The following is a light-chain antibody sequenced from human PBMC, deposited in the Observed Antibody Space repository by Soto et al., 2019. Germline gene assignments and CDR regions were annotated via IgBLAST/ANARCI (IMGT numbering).Light chain of an antibody. Sequence: EIVLTQSPGTLSLSPGERATLSCRATESVDINYLAWYQQKPGQAPRLLIYGAASSATGTPDRFSGSGSGTDFILTISRLDPEDSAVYYCQQYSDSPQTFGQGTKVEIQ. CDR2: GAA. V-gene: IGKV3-20*01. J-gene: IGKJ1*01. CDR3: QQYSDSPQT. CDR1: ESVDINY.